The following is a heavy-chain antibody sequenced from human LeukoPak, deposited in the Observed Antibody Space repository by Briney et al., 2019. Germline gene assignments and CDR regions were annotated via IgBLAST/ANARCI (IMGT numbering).Heavy chain of an antibody. D-gene: IGHD3-22*01. CDR2: ISYIGST. CDR1: GGSMSSHY. Sequence: SETLSLTCTVSGGSMSSHYWSWIRQPPGKGLEWLGYISYIGSTNYSPSLKSRVTISVDTSKNQFSLKLSSVTAADTAVYYCARALDSSGYYYIDYWGQGTLVTVSS. V-gene: IGHV4-59*11. J-gene: IGHJ4*02. CDR3: ARALDSSGYYYIDY.